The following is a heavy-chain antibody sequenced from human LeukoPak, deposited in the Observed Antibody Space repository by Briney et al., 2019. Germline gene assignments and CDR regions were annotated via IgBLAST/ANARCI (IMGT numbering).Heavy chain of an antibody. Sequence: SETLSLTCTASGGSISSYYWSWIRQPPGRGLEWIGYIYYSGSTNYNPSLKSRVTISVDTSKNQFSLKLSSVTAADTAVYYCARFNKRYSSSWYGADYWGQGTLVTVSS. D-gene: IGHD6-13*01. CDR3: ARFNKRYSSSWYGADY. CDR1: GGSISSYY. J-gene: IGHJ4*02. V-gene: IGHV4-59*01. CDR2: IYYSGST.